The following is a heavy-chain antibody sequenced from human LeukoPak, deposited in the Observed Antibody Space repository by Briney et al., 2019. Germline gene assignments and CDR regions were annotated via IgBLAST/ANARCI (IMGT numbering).Heavy chain of an antibody. J-gene: IGHJ4*02. CDR1: GDSISSSSYY. Sequence: LRATLSLTCTVSGDSISSSSYYWGWIRQPPGKGLEWIGSIYYSGSTYYNPSLKSRVTMSVDTSKNQFSLKLSSVTAADTAVYYCARHGGVGVIPDFDYWGPGTLVTVSS. CDR2: IYYSGST. D-gene: IGHD2-8*02. V-gene: IGHV4-39*01. CDR3: ARHGGVGVIPDFDY.